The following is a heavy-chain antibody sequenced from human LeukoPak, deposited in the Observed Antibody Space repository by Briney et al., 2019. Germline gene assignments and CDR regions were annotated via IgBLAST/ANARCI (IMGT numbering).Heavy chain of an antibody. J-gene: IGHJ3*02. D-gene: IGHD3-10*01. Sequence: SETLSLTCTVSGGSISSYYWSWIRQPAGKGLQWIGRMYTSGSTNYNPSLKSRVTISLDTSRNQFSLKLNSVTAADTAVYYCAKSNGYGLVDIWGQGTMVTVSS. CDR2: MYTSGST. CDR1: GGSISSYY. V-gene: IGHV4-4*07. CDR3: AKSNGYGLVDI.